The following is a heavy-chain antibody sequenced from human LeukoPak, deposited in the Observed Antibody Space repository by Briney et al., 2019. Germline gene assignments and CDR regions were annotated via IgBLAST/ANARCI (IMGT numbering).Heavy chain of an antibody. CDR2: MNPNSGNT. V-gene: IGHV1-8*01. CDR3: ALRGAYYYGMDV. CDR1: GYTFTSYA. Sequence: ASVKVSCKASGYTFTSYAINWVRQATGQGLEWMGWMNPNSGNTGYAQKFQGRVTMTRNTSISTAYMELSSLRSEDTAVYYCALRGAYYYGMDVWGQGTTVTVSS. J-gene: IGHJ6*02. D-gene: IGHD3-10*01.